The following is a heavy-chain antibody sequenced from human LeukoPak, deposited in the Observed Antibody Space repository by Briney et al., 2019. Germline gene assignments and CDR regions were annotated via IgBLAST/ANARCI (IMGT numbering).Heavy chain of an antibody. D-gene: IGHD5-12*01. CDR1: GFTLSNYW. V-gene: IGHV3-7*01. J-gene: IGHJ4*02. Sequence: GGSLTLSCAASGFTLSNYWMGWVRQAQGKGLEWVANIKQDGSEVYYVDSVKGRFTSSIDNAKDSLYLQMNSVRAEDTAVYYCTRDRGHSGYDLYDYWGQGTLVTVSS. CDR2: IKQDGSEV. CDR3: TRDRGHSGYDLYDY.